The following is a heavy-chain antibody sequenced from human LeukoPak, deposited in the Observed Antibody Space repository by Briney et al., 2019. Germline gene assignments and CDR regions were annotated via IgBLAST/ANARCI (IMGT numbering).Heavy chain of an antibody. CDR2: IYYSGNT. CDR3: ARHTDNWFEP. Sequence: SETLSLTCTVPGGSISNYYWSWIRQPPGKGLEWIGYIYYSGNTNYNPSLKSRVTISVDTSKNQFSLKLSSVTAADTAVYCCARHTDNWFEPWGQGTLVTVSS. J-gene: IGHJ5*02. CDR1: GGSISNYY. V-gene: IGHV4-59*08.